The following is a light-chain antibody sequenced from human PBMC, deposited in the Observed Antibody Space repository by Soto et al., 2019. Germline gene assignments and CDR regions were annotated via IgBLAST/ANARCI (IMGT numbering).Light chain of an antibody. V-gene: IGLV2-14*03. CDR3: TSYTTRTTLV. Sequence: QSALTQPASVSGSPGQSITISCTGTSSDVGGYNYVSWYQQYPGKAPKLMIYDVSNRPSGISNRFSSSKSANTASLTISGLQAEDEANYYCTSYTTRTTLVFGGGTKLTVL. CDR2: DVS. J-gene: IGLJ2*01. CDR1: SSDVGGYNY.